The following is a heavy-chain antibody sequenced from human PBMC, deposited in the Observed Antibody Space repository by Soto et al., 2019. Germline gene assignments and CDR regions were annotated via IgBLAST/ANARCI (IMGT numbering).Heavy chain of an antibody. CDR1: GGSIDHYY. V-gene: IGHV4-59*01. CDR3: ARDSSSWFPSHDIDI. Sequence: QEQLQESGPGLVKPSETLSLTCTVSGGSIDHYYWSWIRKPPGKGLEWIGQTSESGNTKYNPSLRSRVTMSVDTSTNQFSMKVTYVTAADTAIYYCARDSSSWFPSHDIDIWGQWATVVVSS. J-gene: IGHJ6*02. CDR2: TSESGNT. D-gene: IGHD3-10*01.